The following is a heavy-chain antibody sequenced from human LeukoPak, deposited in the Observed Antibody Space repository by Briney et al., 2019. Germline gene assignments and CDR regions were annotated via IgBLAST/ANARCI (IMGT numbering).Heavy chain of an antibody. CDR2: IIPIFGTA. Sequence: SVKVSCKASGGTFSSYAISWVRQAPGQGLEWMGGIIPIFGTANYAQKFQGRVTITADKSTSTAYMELSSLRSEDTAVYYCARGSPYYDILTGYYPPAPLDCWGQGTLVTVSS. CDR1: GGTFSSYA. V-gene: IGHV1-69*06. J-gene: IGHJ4*02. CDR3: ARGSPYYDILTGYYPPAPLDC. D-gene: IGHD3-9*01.